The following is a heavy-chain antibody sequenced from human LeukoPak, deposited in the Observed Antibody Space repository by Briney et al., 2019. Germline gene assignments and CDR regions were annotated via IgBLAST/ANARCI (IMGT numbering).Heavy chain of an antibody. Sequence: QSGGSLRLSCAASGFTFSSYTFHWVRQAPGKGLEWVAVQDGNNKYYTDSVKGRFTISTDNSKNTLYLQMNSLRAEDTAVYYCARDDRGYSGYHFDHWGQGTLVTVSS. CDR3: ARDDRGYSGYHFDH. CDR1: GFTFSSYT. D-gene: IGHD5-12*01. V-gene: IGHV3-30-3*01. J-gene: IGHJ4*02. CDR2: QDGNNK.